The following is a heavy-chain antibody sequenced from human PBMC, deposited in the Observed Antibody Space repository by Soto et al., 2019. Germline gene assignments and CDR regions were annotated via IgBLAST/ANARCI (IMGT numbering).Heavy chain of an antibody. CDR2: IGTGGDT. V-gene: IGHV3-13*01. Sequence: PGGSLRLSCAASGFAFSSYVLHWVRRAPGKGPEWVSAIGTGGDTYYADSVMGRFTISRDNAKKSLYLQMNSLIAEDMAVYYCARTMGLSSSSWTTYGMDVWGQGTTVTSP. J-gene: IGHJ6*02. CDR1: GFAFSSYV. CDR3: ARTMGLSSSSWTTYGMDV. D-gene: IGHD6-13*01.